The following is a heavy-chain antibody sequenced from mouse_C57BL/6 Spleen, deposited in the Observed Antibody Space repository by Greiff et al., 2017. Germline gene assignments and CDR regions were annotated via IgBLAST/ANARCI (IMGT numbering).Heavy chain of an antibody. V-gene: IGHV1-54*01. D-gene: IGHD1-1*01. CDR2: INPGSGGT. J-gene: IGHJ2*01. CDR3: ARSDYYGSSPFFDY. Sequence: VKLQQSGAELVRPGTSVKVSCKASGYAFTNYLIEWVKQRPGQGLEWIGVINPGSGGTNYNEKFKGKATLTADKSSSTAYMQLSSLTSEDSAVYFCARSDYYGSSPFFDYWGQGTTLTVSS. CDR1: GYAFTNYL.